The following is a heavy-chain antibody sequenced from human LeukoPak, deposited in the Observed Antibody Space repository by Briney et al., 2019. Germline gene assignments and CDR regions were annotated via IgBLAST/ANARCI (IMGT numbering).Heavy chain of an antibody. V-gene: IGHV3-30*02. CDR1: GFTFSSHG. CDR2: IRYDGTNK. J-gene: IGHJ4*02. D-gene: IGHD2-15*01. Sequence: PGGSLRLCCAASGFTFSSHGMHWVRQAPGKGLEWVAFIRYDGTNKYYADSVKGRFTISRDNSKNTLYLQMNSLRAEDTAVYYCAKDKDSTNRYFDYWGQGTLVTVSS. CDR3: AKDKDSTNRYFDY.